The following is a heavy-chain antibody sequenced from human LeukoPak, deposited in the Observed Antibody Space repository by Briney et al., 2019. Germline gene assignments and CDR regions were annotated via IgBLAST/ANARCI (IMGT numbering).Heavy chain of an antibody. CDR2: IYSGGST. Sequence: GGSLRLSCAASGFTVSSNYMSWVRQAPGKGLEWVSVIYSGGSTYYADSVKGRFTISRDNFKNTLYLQMNSLRAEDTAVYYCAKDFYSWNSYMMDVWGQGTTVTVSS. D-gene: IGHD1-7*01. V-gene: IGHV3-53*01. J-gene: IGHJ6*02. CDR3: AKDFYSWNSYMMDV. CDR1: GFTVSSNY.